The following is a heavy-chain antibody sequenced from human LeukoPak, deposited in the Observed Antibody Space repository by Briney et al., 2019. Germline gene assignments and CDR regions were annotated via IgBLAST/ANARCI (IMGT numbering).Heavy chain of an antibody. V-gene: IGHV3-23*01. CDR2: INHGGDSA. J-gene: IGHJ4*02. CDR1: ECTVGTEG. Sequence: PRVWLTLAPTVAECTVGTEGRTWGPQSPCKGMDWVSVINHGGDSAWYADSVKCRFTISKDNSKRTLFLQMNSLRADDTAIYYCAKGRSGWYEGLDYWGQGILVTVSS. D-gene: IGHD6-19*01. CDR3: AKGRSGWYEGLDY.